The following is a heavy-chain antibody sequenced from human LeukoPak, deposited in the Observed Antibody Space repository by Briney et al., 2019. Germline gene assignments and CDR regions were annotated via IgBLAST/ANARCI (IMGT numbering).Heavy chain of an antibody. CDR3: ARDLPDYYGAGSPLDY. CDR2: ISSSSSYI. V-gene: IGHV3-21*01. Sequence: GGSLRLSCAASGFTFSSYSMNWLRQAPGKGLEWVSSISSSSSYIYYADSVKGRFTISRDNAKNSLYLQMNSLRAEDTAVYYCARDLPDYYGAGSPLDYWGQGTLVTVSS. CDR1: GFTFSSYS. J-gene: IGHJ4*02. D-gene: IGHD3-10*01.